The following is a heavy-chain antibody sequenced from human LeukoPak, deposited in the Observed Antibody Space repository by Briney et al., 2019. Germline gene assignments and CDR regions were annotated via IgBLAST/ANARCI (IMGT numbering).Heavy chain of an antibody. CDR1: GGSFSGYY. Sequence: SETLSLTCAVYGGSFSGYYRSWIRQPPGKGLEWIGEINHSGSTNYNPSLKSRVTISVDTSKNQFSLKLSSVTAADTAVYYCANIGYCSGGSCYRYGMDVWGKGTTVTVSS. CDR3: ANIGYCSGGSCYRYGMDV. D-gene: IGHD2-15*01. V-gene: IGHV4-34*01. J-gene: IGHJ6*04. CDR2: INHSGST.